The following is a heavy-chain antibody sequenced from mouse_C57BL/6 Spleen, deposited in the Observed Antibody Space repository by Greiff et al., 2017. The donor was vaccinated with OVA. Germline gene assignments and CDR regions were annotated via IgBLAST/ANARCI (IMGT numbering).Heavy chain of an antibody. CDR2: IDPSDSET. CDR3: ARRGLLRYAMDY. CDR1: GYTFTSYW. J-gene: IGHJ4*01. V-gene: IGHV1-52*01. D-gene: IGHD1-1*01. Sequence: VQLQQPGAELVRPGSSVKLFCKASGYTFTSYWMHWVKQRPIQGLEWIGNIDPSDSETHYNQKFKDKATLTVDKSSSTAYMQLSSLTSEDSAVYYCARRGLLRYAMDYWGQGTSVTVSS.